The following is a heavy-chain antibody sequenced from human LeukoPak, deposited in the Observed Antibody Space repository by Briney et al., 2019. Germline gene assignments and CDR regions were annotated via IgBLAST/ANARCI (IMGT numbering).Heavy chain of an antibody. J-gene: IGHJ5*02. Sequence: SETLSLTCAVSGGSISSYYWSWVRQPPGKGLEWVGYIYYSGSTNYNPSLKSRVTVSVGSFNNRISHRLTAATAADPAVYYCARLKGQSGYVGNWLDPWGQGTLVTVSS. CDR2: IYYSGST. D-gene: IGHD3-22*01. V-gene: IGHV4-59*12. CDR3: ARLKGQSGYVGNWLDP. CDR1: GGSISSYY.